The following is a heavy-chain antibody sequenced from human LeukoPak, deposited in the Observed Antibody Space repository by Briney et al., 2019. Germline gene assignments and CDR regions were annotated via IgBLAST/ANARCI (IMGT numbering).Heavy chain of an antibody. D-gene: IGHD1-14*01. V-gene: IGHV3-48*04. J-gene: IGHJ3*02. CDR1: GFTFPNYW. Sequence: GGSLRLSCAASGFTFPNYWMTWVRQAPGKGLEWVSYISSSSSTIYYADSVKGRFTISRDNAKNSLYLQMNSLRAEDTALYYCAKDIERGLGINAFDTWGQGTMVTVSS. CDR2: ISSSSSTI. CDR3: AKDIERGLGINAFDT.